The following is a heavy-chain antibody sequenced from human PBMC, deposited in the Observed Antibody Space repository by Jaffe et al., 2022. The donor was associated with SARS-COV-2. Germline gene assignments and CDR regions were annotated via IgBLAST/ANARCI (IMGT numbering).Heavy chain of an antibody. CDR2: IEEDGSAK. V-gene: IGHV3-7*01. J-gene: IGHJ4*02. D-gene: IGHD6-13*01. Sequence: EVQLVESGGGLVQPGGSLRLSCAASGFTFSSHWMTWVRQAPGKGLEWVADIEEDGSAKYYVDFVKGRFTISRDNARNSLFLQMNSLRAEDTAVYYCARVAAAGRGLDYWGQGILVTVSP. CDR3: ARVAAAGRGLDY. CDR1: GFTFSSHW.